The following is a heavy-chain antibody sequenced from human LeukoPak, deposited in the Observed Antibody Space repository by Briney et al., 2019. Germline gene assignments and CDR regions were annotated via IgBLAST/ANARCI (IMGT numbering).Heavy chain of an antibody. V-gene: IGHV3-30*18. CDR1: GFTFSTYA. CDR2: ISYDRSTK. CDR3: AKEQKRGDAFDI. D-gene: IGHD3-10*01. Sequence: PGRSLRLSCAASGFTFSTYAMHWVREAPGKGLEKMAVISYDRSTKYYADSVKGRFTISRDNSKTTLYLQMNSLRAEDTAVYYCAKEQKRGDAFDIWGQGTMVTGSS. J-gene: IGHJ3*02.